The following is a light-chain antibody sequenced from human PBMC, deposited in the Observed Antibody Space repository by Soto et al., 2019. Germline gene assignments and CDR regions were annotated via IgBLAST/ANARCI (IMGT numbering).Light chain of an antibody. V-gene: IGKV3-15*01. CDR2: CAS. Sequence: EIVMTQSPATLSVSPGERATLSCRASQSVSSNLAWYQQKPGQPPRRLIYCASTRATGIPARFSGSGSGTEFTLTISSLQSEDFAVYYCQQYNSWPPVTFGGGTKVEIK. CDR3: QQYNSWPPVT. J-gene: IGKJ4*01. CDR1: QSVSSN.